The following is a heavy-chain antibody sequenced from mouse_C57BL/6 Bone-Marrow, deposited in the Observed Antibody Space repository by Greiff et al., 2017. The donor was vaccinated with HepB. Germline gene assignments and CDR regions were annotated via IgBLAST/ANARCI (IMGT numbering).Heavy chain of an antibody. J-gene: IGHJ4*01. D-gene: IGHD2-4*01. CDR2: INPGSGGT. CDR1: GYAFTNYL. V-gene: IGHV1-54*01. Sequence: QVQLQQSGAELVRPGTSVKVSCKASGYAFTNYLIEWVKQRPGQGLEWIGVINPGSGGTNYNEKFKGKATLTADKSSSTAYMQLSSLTSEDSAVYFCARRNYDYDPGGYAMDYWGQGTSVTVSS. CDR3: ARRNYDYDPGGYAMDY.